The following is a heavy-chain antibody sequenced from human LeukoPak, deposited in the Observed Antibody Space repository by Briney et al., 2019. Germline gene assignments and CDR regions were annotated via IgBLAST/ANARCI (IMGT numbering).Heavy chain of an antibody. CDR1: GFTVSSNY. V-gene: IGHV3-66*01. J-gene: IGHJ4*02. CDR2: IYSGGST. Sequence: GGSLRLSCAASGFTVSSNYMSWVRQAPGKGLEWVSVIYSGGSTYYADSVKGRFTISRDNSKNTLYLQMNSLRAEDTAVYYCAKDPTTVTTGPGYYFDYWGQGTLVTVSS. CDR3: AKDPTTVTTGPGYYFDY. D-gene: IGHD4-17*01.